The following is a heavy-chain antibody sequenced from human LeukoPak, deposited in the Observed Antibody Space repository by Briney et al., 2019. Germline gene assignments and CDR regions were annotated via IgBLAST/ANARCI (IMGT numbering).Heavy chain of an antibody. CDR2: INPSGGST. Sequence: ASVKVSCKASGYTFTGYYMHWVRQAPGQGLEWMGIINPSGGSTSYAQKFQGRVTMTRDMSTSTVYMELNSLRSEDTAVYYCARGDTIFGVVIIVSGWFDPWGQGTLVTVSS. J-gene: IGHJ5*02. V-gene: IGHV1-46*01. D-gene: IGHD3-3*01. CDR1: GYTFTGYY. CDR3: ARGDTIFGVVIIVSGWFDP.